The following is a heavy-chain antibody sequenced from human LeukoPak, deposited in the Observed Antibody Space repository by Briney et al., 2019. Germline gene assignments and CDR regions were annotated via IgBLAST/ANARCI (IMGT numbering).Heavy chain of an antibody. CDR1: GYTFTSYD. CDR3: ARVPRRGDRFDP. J-gene: IGHJ5*02. V-gene: IGHV1-8*01. CDR2: MNPNNGNT. Sequence: ASVKVSCKASGYTFTSYDINWVRQATGQGLEWMGWMNPNNGNTGYAQRFHGRVTMTRNTSISTAYMELSGLRSEDTAVYYCARVPRRGDRFDPWGQGTLVTVSS. D-gene: IGHD3-10*01.